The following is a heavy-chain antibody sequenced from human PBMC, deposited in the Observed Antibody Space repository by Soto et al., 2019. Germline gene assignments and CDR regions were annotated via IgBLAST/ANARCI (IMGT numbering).Heavy chain of an antibody. Sequence: SETLSLTCTVSGASISSRDYYWGWIRQTPGKGLEWIGNIDYNGVTYYNPSLKSRVTVSKDTSKNQFSLKVASVTAADTAIYYCGRVMIGTSRHTDSDYWGQGTQVTSPQ. J-gene: IGHJ4*02. CDR3: GRVMIGTSRHTDSDY. V-gene: IGHV4-39*01. CDR2: IDYNGVT. CDR1: GASISSRDYY. D-gene: IGHD2-8*01.